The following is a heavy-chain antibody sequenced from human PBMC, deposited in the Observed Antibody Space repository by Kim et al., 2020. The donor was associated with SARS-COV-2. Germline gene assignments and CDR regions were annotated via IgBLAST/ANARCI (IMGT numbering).Heavy chain of an antibody. V-gene: IGHV3-23*01. J-gene: IGHJ4*02. CDR3: AKINSGWLERRLLDY. D-gene: IGHD1-1*01. Sequence: ETVKGRFTIYRDNSKNTLYVQMNSLRAEDTAVYYCAKINSGWLERRLLDYWGQGTLVTVSS.